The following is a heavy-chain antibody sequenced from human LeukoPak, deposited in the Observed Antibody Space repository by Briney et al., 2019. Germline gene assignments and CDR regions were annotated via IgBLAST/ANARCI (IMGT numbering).Heavy chain of an antibody. J-gene: IGHJ6*03. Sequence: GGSLRLSCAASGFTFSSYEMNWVRQAPGKGLEWVSYISSSGSTIYYADSVKGRFTISRDNAKNSLYLQMNSLRAEDTAVHYCAGSARFYYYYYMDVWGKGTTVTISS. CDR3: AGSARFYYYYYMDV. CDR1: GFTFSSYE. CDR2: ISSSGSTI. D-gene: IGHD2-15*01. V-gene: IGHV3-48*03.